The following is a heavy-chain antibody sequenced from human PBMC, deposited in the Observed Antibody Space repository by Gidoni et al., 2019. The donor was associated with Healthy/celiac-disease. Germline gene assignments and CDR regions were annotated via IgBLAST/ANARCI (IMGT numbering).Heavy chain of an antibody. Sequence: QVQLVQSGAEVKKPGASVQVSCKASGYTFTSYAMHWVRQAPGQRLEWMGWINAGNGNTKYSQKFQGRVTITRDTSASTAYMELSSLRSEDTAVYYCARDLGYGSGCFDYWGQGTLVTVSS. J-gene: IGHJ4*02. CDR3: ARDLGYGSGCFDY. CDR2: INAGNGNT. V-gene: IGHV1-3*01. D-gene: IGHD3-10*01. CDR1: GYTFTSYA.